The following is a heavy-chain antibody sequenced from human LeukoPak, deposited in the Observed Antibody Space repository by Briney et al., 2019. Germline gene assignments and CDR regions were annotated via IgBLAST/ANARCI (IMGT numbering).Heavy chain of an antibody. V-gene: IGHV3-66*01. CDR3: ARAPHQDDTAMAQTRYSSSWYWWNRYYYYGMDV. CDR2: IYSGGST. CDR1: GFTVSSNY. D-gene: IGHD6-13*01. Sequence: GGSLRLSCAASGFTVSSNYMSWVRQAPGKGLEWVSVIYSGGSTYYADSVKGRFTISRDNSKNTLYLQMNSLRAEDTAVYYCARAPHQDDTAMAQTRYSSSWYWWNRYYYYGMDVWGQGTTVTVSS. J-gene: IGHJ6*02.